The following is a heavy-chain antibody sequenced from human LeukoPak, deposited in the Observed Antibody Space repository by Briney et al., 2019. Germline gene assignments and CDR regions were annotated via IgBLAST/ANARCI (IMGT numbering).Heavy chain of an antibody. J-gene: IGHJ5*02. CDR1: GGTFSSYA. CDR2: VNPNSGDT. Sequence: GSSVKVSCKASGGTFSSYAISWVRQATGQGLEWMGWVNPNSGDTGYAQKFQGRVTITRNTSTSTTYMELNSLRSDDTAVYYCAKGYSYGYTNRFDPWGQGTLVTVSS. D-gene: IGHD5-18*01. V-gene: IGHV1-8*03. CDR3: AKGYSYGYTNRFDP.